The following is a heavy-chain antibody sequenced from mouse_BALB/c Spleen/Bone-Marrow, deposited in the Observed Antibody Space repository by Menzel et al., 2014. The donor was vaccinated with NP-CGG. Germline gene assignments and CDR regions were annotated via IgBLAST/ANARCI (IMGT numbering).Heavy chain of an antibody. CDR3: ARDYYGSSDY. Sequence: EVQRVESGGGLVQPGGSLKLSCAASGFTFSSYGMSWVRPTPDKRLELVATINSNGGSTYYPDSVKGRFTISRDNAKNTLYLRMSSLKSEDTAMYYCARDYYGSSDYWGQGTTLTVSS. CDR2: INSNGGST. CDR1: GFTFSSYG. V-gene: IGHV5-6-3*01. J-gene: IGHJ2*01. D-gene: IGHD1-1*01.